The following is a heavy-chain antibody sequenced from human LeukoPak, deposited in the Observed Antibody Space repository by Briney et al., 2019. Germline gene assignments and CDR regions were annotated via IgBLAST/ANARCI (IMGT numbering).Heavy chain of an antibody. CDR2: INHSGST. J-gene: IGHJ3*02. D-gene: IGHD5-12*01. CDR1: GGSFSGFS. V-gene: IGHV4-34*01. CDR3: ARHLDSATAKAFDI. Sequence: PSETLSLTCAVYGGSFSGFSWSWIRQPPGKGLEWIGEINHSGSTNYNPSLKSRVTISVDTSKNQFSLKLSSVTAADTAVYYCARHLDSATAKAFDIWGQGTMVTVSS.